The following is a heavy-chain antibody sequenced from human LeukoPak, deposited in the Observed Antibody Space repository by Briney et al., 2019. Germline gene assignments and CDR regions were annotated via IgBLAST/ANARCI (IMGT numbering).Heavy chain of an antibody. J-gene: IGHJ6*02. V-gene: IGHV4-34*01. CDR1: GGSFSGYY. D-gene: IGHD3-22*01. CDR2: INHSGST. CDR3: ARSRVSSGYYYYYYGMDV. Sequence: SETLSLTCAVYGGSFSGYYWSWIRQPPGKGLEWIGEINHSGSTNYNPSLKSRVTISVDPSKNQFSLKLSSVTAADTAVYYCARSRVSSGYYYYYYGMDVWGQGTTVTVSS.